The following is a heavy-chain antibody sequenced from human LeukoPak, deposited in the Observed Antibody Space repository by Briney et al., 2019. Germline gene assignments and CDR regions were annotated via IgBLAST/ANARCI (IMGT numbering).Heavy chain of an antibody. CDR1: GYTFTTYA. D-gene: IGHD1-26*01. V-gene: IGHV1-18*01. Sequence: GASVKVSCKTSGYTFTTYAIHWVRQAPGQGLEWMGWISAYNGNTNYAQKLQGRVTMTTDTSTSTAYMELRSLRSDDTAVYYCARQTRFSGPDYWGQGTLVTVSS. CDR3: ARQTRFSGPDY. CDR2: ISAYNGNT. J-gene: IGHJ4*02.